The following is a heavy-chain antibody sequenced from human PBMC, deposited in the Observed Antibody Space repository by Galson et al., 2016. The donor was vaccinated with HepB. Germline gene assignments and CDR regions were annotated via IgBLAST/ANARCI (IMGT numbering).Heavy chain of an antibody. CDR1: GASITSGGYY. V-gene: IGHV4-31*11. CDR3: AREVIRGVHHPDH. J-gene: IGHJ4*02. D-gene: IGHD2-21*01. Sequence: TLSLTCGVSGASITSGGYYWSWVRQLPGQGLQWIGHIYYTGDTVYSPSLQSRVVISIDTSEDQFSLTLTSLSAADTAVYYCAREVIRGVHHPDHWGQGALVTVSS. CDR2: IYYTGDT.